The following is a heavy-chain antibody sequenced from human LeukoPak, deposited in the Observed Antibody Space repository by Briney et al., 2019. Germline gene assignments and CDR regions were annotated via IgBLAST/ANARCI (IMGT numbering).Heavy chain of an antibody. V-gene: IGHV3-7*01. CDR3: ARDLYRIVVVPHYFDY. Sequence: PGGSLRLSCAASGFTFSSYWMSWVRQAPGKGLEWWPNIKKDGSEKYYVDSVKGRFTISRDNAKNSLYLQMNSLRAEDTAVYYCARDLYRIVVVPHYFDYWGQGTLVTVSS. D-gene: IGHD3-22*01. CDR2: IKKDGSEK. J-gene: IGHJ4*02. CDR1: GFTFSSYW.